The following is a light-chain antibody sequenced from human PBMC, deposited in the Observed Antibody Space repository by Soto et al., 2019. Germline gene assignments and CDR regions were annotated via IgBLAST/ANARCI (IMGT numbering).Light chain of an antibody. CDR3: QQYGRT. CDR1: QSVSSSY. CDR2: GAS. V-gene: IGKV3-20*01. J-gene: IGKJ1*01. Sequence: MLMTQSPATLSVSPGQRATLSCRASQSVSSSYLAWYQQKPGQAPRLLIYGASSRATGIPDRFSGSGSGTDFTLTISRLEPEDFAVYYCQQYGRTFGQGTKVDIK.